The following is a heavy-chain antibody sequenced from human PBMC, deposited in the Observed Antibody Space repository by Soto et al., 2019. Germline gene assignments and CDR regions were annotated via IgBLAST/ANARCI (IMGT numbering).Heavy chain of an antibody. CDR1: GGSISSDGYS. CDR3: ARVPDR. CDR2: IYHSGTT. J-gene: IGHJ5*02. V-gene: IGHV4-30-2*01. D-gene: IGHD2-2*01. Sequence: PSETLSLTCAVSGGSISSDGYSWNWIRQPPGKGLEWIGYIYHSGTTYYNPSLKSRVTISVDRSKNQFSLKLSSVTAADTAVYYCARVPDRWGQGTLVTVSS.